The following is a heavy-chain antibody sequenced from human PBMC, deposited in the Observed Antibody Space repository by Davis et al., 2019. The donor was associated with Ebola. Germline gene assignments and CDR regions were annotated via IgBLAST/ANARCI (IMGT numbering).Heavy chain of an antibody. V-gene: IGHV3-49*04. CDR3: TRSYDSSGHYPGYFQH. CDR2: IRSKASGGTT. Sequence: GESLKISCTTSGFTFGDYAMSWVRQAPVNGLEWVGFIRSKASGGTTEYAASVKGKFTISRDDSKSIAYLQMNSLKTEDTAVYYCTRSYDSSGHYPGYFQHWGQGTLVTVSS. J-gene: IGHJ1*01. D-gene: IGHD3-22*01. CDR1: GFTFGDYA.